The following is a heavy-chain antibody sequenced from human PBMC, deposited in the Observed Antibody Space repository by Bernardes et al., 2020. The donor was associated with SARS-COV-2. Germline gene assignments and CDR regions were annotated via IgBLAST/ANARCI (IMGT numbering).Heavy chain of an antibody. J-gene: IGHJ4*02. CDR3: ARGASSSSGCHSTIDS. V-gene: IGHV3-74*01. D-gene: IGHD6-19*01. CDR1: GFTFSRYW. CDR2: INVDGSRR. Sequence: GGSLRLSCAASGFTFSRYWMHWVRQAPGKGLMWVSRINVDGSRRDFADSVKGRFTISRDNAKNTVYLEMNSLSAEDTAMYYCARGASSSSGCHSTIDSWGQGTLVTVSS.